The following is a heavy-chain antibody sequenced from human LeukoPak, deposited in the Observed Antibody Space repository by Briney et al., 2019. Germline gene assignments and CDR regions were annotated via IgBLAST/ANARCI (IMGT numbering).Heavy chain of an antibody. CDR2: IYPGDSDT. V-gene: IGHV5-51*01. J-gene: IGHJ4*02. CDR1: GFTFSSYW. CDR3: ARSAAARRGLYFDY. Sequence: GESLKISCKGSGFTFSSYWIGWVRQMPGKGLEWMGIIYPGDSDTRYSPSFQGQVTISGDNSITTAYLQWSSLKASDTAMYYCARSAAARRGLYFDYWGQGTLVTISS. D-gene: IGHD6-6*01.